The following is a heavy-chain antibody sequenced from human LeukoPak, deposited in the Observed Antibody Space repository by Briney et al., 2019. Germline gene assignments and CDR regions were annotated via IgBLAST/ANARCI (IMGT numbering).Heavy chain of an antibody. CDR1: GSTFSSYT. CDR2: VSYDGTKI. J-gene: IGHJ4*02. CDR3: ARDRVQIWSNVGTFDS. D-gene: IGHD5-18*01. V-gene: IGHV3-30-3*01. Sequence: GALSLCCVASGSTFSSYTMHWVRQAPGRGLEWVAVVSYDGTKITHADSVKGRFTMSRDISKNTLYLEMNSLKPEDTAVYYCARDRVQIWSNVGTFDSWGQGTLVTVSS.